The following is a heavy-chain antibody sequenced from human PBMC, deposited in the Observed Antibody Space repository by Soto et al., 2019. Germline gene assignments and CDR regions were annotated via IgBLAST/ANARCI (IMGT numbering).Heavy chain of an antibody. J-gene: IGHJ5*02. CDR1: GGSISSYY. V-gene: IGHV4-59*01. Sequence: SETLSLTCTVSGGSISSYYWSWIRQPPGKGLEWIGYIYYSGSTNYNPSLKSRVTISVDTSKNQFSLKLSSVTAADTAVYYCARRGQNWNYVGGWFDPWGQGTLVTVSS. CDR3: ARRGQNWNYVGGWFDP. D-gene: IGHD1-7*01. CDR2: IYYSGST.